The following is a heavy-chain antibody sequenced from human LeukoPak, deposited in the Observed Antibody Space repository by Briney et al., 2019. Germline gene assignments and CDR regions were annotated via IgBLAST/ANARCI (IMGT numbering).Heavy chain of an antibody. J-gene: IGHJ6*02. D-gene: IGHD2-2*01. V-gene: IGHV1-69*06. CDR1: GGTFSSYA. CDR3: ATGYCSSTSCYLVGMDV. CDR2: IIPIFGTA. Sequence: SVKVSCKASGGTFSSYAISWVRQAPGQGLEWMGGIIPIFGTANYAQKFQGRVTMTEDTSTDTAYMELSSLRSEDTAVYYCATGYCSSTSCYLVGMDVWGQGTTVTVSS.